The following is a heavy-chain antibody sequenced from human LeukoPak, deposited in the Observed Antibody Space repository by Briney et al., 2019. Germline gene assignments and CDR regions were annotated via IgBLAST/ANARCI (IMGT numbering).Heavy chain of an antibody. D-gene: IGHD3-3*01. CDR1: GFTFSSYW. Sequence: GGSLRLSCTVSGFTFSSYWMSWVRQAPGKGLEWVANINQGGSDKSYVDSVKGRFTVSRDNAKKSLYLQMNSLRAEDTAVYYCAKLPPYDFWSGYSDAFDIWGQGTMVTVSS. J-gene: IGHJ3*02. V-gene: IGHV3-7*01. CDR3: AKLPPYDFWSGYSDAFDI. CDR2: INQGGSDK.